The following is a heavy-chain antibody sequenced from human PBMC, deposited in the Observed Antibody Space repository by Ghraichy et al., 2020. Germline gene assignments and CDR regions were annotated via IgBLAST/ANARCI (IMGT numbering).Heavy chain of an antibody. CDR2: TYYRSKWNG. Sequence: SETLSLTCAISGDSVSSKSAAWHWIRQSPSRGLEWLGRTYYRSKWNGDYVVSVKSRITINPDTSKNQFSLQLNSVTPEDTAVYYCARSNGFIDYWGQGTLVTVSS. J-gene: IGHJ4*02. CDR3: ARSNGFIDY. CDR1: GDSVSSKSAA. V-gene: IGHV6-1*01. D-gene: IGHD6-19*01.